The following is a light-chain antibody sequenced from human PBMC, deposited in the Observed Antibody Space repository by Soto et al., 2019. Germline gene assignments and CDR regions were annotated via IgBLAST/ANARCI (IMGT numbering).Light chain of an antibody. CDR2: GAS. CDR1: QSVSRNY. Sequence: EPVWTQSPGTLSLSPGETATLSCWASQSVSRNYLAWYQHKPGQAPRLLIYGASIRAAGIPDRFSGSGSGTDFTLTISRLETEDFAIYYCQQYAEAPLTFGGGTKVDIK. CDR3: QQYAEAPLT. V-gene: IGKV3-20*01. J-gene: IGKJ4*01.